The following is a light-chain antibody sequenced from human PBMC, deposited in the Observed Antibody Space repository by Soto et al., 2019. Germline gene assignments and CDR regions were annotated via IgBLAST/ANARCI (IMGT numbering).Light chain of an antibody. Sequence: QSVLTQPPSVSGAPGQTVTISCTGTSSNIGAGYDVHWYQQLPGTAPKLLNYGDRFSGFKSGTSAYLAITGLKSEDEADYFCQSFDSSLGAHVVFGGGTKVTVL. J-gene: IGLJ2*01. CDR3: QSFDSSLGAHVV. CDR1: SSNIGAGYD. CDR2: G. V-gene: IGLV1-40*01.